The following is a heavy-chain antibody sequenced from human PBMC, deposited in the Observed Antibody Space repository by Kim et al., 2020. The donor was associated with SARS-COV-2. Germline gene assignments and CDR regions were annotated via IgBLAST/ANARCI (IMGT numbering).Heavy chain of an antibody. D-gene: IGHD2-21*01. V-gene: IGHV4-61*01. J-gene: IGHJ6*02. CDR1: GDSVSSGSYF. CDR2: IYHSGST. CDR3: ARDGESQLYYALDV. Sequence: SETLSLTCTVSGDSVSSGSYFWSWIRQPPGKGLEWIGYIYHSGSTSYNPSLKGRVTISVDTSKNQFSLKVRPVTAADTAVYYCARDGESQLYYALDVWGQGTTVTVS.